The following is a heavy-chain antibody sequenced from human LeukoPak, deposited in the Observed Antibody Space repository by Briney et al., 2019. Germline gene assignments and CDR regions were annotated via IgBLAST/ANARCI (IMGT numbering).Heavy chain of an antibody. CDR1: GGTFSSYA. CDR3: ARGNNRDDILTGTFDY. CDR2: INPNSGGT. Sequence: GASVKVSCKASGGTFSSYAISWVRQAPGQGLEWMGWINPNSGGTNYAQKFQGRVTMTRDTSISTAYMELSRLRSDDTAVYYCARGNNRDDILTGTFDYWGQGTLVTVSS. V-gene: IGHV1-2*02. D-gene: IGHD3-9*01. J-gene: IGHJ4*02.